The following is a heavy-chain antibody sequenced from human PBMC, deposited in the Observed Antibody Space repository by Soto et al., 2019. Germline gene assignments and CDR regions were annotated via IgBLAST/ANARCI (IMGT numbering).Heavy chain of an antibody. D-gene: IGHD2-2*01. Sequence: ASVKVSCKASGYTFTSYYIHWVRQAPGQGLEWMGVINPSGGSTSYAQNFQGRATMTRDTSTSTVYMELSSLRSEDTAVYYCVRESTPTRWFDTWGQGTLVTVSS. V-gene: IGHV1-46*03. CDR3: VRESTPTRWFDT. J-gene: IGHJ5*02. CDR2: INPSGGST. CDR1: GYTFTSYY.